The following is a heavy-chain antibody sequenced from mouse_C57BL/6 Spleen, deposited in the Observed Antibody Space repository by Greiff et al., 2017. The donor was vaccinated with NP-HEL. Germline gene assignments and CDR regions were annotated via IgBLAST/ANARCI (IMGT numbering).Heavy chain of an antibody. V-gene: IGHV1-61*01. Sequence: QVQLQQSGAELVRPGSSVKLSCKASGYTFTSYWMDWVKQRPGQGLEWIGNIYPSDSETHYNQKFKDKATLTVDKSSSTAYMQLSSLTSEDSVVYYCAREGYYYGSSLFDYWGQGTTLTVSS. D-gene: IGHD1-1*01. CDR2: IYPSDSET. CDR1: GYTFTSYW. J-gene: IGHJ2*01. CDR3: AREGYYYGSSLFDY.